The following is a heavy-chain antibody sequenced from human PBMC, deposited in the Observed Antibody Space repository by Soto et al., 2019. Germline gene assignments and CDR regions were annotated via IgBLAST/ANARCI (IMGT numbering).Heavy chain of an antibody. V-gene: IGHV5-10-1*01. D-gene: IGHD1-26*01. CDR3: ARCGHYYGMDV. J-gene: IGHJ6*02. CDR2: IDTYDSYT. CDR1: GYNVNNYW. Sequence: GESLKISCKGSGYNVNNYWINWVRQMPGKGLEWMGRIDTYDSYTNYSPSFQGHVTISVDTSSSTAYLQWSSLKASDTAMYYCARCGHYYGMDVWGQETTVTVSS.